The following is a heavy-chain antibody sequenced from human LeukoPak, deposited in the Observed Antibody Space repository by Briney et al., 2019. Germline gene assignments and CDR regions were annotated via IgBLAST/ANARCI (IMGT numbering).Heavy chain of an antibody. Sequence: GGSLRLSCAASGFTFSSYGMHWVRQAPGKGLEWVAVISYDGSNKYYADSVKGRFTISRDNSKNTLYLQMNSLRAEDTAVYYCAKVRYSSSWRFDYWGQGTLATVSS. CDR1: GFTFSSYG. CDR2: ISYDGSNK. CDR3: AKVRYSSSWRFDY. D-gene: IGHD6-13*01. J-gene: IGHJ4*02. V-gene: IGHV3-30*18.